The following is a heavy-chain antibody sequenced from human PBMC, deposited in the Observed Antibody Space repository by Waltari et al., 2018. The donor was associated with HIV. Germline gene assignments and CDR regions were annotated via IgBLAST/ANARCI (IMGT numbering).Heavy chain of an antibody. D-gene: IGHD1-26*01. Sequence: SLTCTVSGGSMSDTGDYHWGWIRQPPGKGLEWIGNFHYTGNTFYNPSLKSRVTISADTSKNQFSLKLSSLTAADTAVYFCMRHRGYFPPDYWGQGTLVTVSS. CDR3: MRHRGYFPPDY. J-gene: IGHJ4*02. CDR2: FHYTGNT. CDR1: GGSMSDTGDYH. V-gene: IGHV4-39*01.